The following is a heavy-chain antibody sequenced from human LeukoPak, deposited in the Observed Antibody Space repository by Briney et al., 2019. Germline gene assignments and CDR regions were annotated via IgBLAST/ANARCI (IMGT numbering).Heavy chain of an antibody. CDR3: ARHDYGGNSGDY. J-gene: IGHJ4*02. Sequence: GGSLRLSCAASGFTFSSYSMNWVRQAPGKGPEWVSYIGTSSSTIYYADSVKGRFTISRDNAKNSLYLQMNSLRDEDTAVYYCARHDYGGNSGDYWGQGTLVTVSS. D-gene: IGHD4-23*01. CDR2: IGTSSSTI. CDR1: GFTFSSYS. V-gene: IGHV3-48*02.